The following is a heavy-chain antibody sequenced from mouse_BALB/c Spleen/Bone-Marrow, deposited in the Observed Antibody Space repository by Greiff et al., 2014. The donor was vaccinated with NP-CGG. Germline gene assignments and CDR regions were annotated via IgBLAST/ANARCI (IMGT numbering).Heavy chain of an antibody. J-gene: IGHJ2*01. Sequence: EVQLVESGGDLVKPGGSLKLSCAASGFTFSSYGMSWVRQTPDKRLEWVATISSGGSYTYYPDSVKGRFTISRDNAKNTLYLQMSSLKSEDTAMYYCARQTYYDYDGYFDYWGQGTPLTVSS. D-gene: IGHD2-4*01. CDR2: ISSGGSYT. V-gene: IGHV5-6*01. CDR3: ARQTYYDYDGYFDY. CDR1: GFTFSSYG.